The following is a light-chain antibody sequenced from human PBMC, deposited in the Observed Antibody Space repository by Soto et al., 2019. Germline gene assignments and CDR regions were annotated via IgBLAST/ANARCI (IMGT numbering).Light chain of an antibody. J-gene: IGKJ1*01. Sequence: EIVLTQSPGTLSLSPGERATLSCRASQSVSSSYLAWYQQKPGQAPRLLIYGASSRATGIPDRFSGSGSGTDFTLTISRPEPEDFAVYYFQQYGSSPRWTLGQRTKVEIK. CDR3: QQYGSSPRWT. CDR1: QSVSSSY. CDR2: GAS. V-gene: IGKV3-20*01.